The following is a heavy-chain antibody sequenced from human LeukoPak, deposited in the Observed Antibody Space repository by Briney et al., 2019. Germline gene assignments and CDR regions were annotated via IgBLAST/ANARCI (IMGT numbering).Heavy chain of an antibody. CDR1: GGSISSGSYY. CDR3: ARDGDDYGDLSFDY. D-gene: IGHD4-17*01. J-gene: IGHJ4*02. Sequence: SHTLSLTCTVSGGSISSGSYYWSWIRQPAGKGLEWIGRIYTSGSTNYNPSLKSRVTISVDTSKNQFSLKLSSVTAADTAVYYCARDGDDYGDLSFDYWGQGTLVTVSS. V-gene: IGHV4-61*02. CDR2: IYTSGST.